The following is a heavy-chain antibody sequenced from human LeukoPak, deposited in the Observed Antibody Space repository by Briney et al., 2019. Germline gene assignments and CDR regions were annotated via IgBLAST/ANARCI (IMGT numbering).Heavy chain of an antibody. CDR2: ISGSGGST. D-gene: IGHD2-2*01. V-gene: IGHV3-23*01. CDR3: AKDIRGSSITYYFDY. Sequence: GGSLRLSCAASGFTFSSYAMSWVRQAPGKGLEWVSTISGSGGSTYYADSVKGRFTVSRDSSKYTVCLQMNSLRAEDTAVYYCAKDIRGSSITYYFDYWGQGTLVTVSS. CDR1: GFTFSSYA. J-gene: IGHJ4*02.